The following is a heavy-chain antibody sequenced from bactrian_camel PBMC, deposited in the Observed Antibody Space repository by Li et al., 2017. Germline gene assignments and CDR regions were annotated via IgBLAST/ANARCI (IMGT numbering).Heavy chain of an antibody. CDR1: GYTYNRNC. CDR3: AADRMACLRPSVQVAAYNF. Sequence: VQLVESGGGSVQAGGSLSLSCAASGYTYNRNCMAWFRQAPGKRREGIAVLERYGNTRVEDSVKGRFTISPGNATNTVSLQMNSLKPEDTAMYYCAADRMACLRPSVQVAAYNFWGQGTQVTVS. J-gene: IGHJ4*01. V-gene: IGHV3S53*01. CDR2: LERYGNT.